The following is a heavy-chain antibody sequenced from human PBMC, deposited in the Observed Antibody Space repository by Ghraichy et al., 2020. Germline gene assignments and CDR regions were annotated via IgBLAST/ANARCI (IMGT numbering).Heavy chain of an antibody. J-gene: IGHJ5*02. Sequence: GGSLRLSCAASGFTFDDYTMHWVRQAPGKGLEWVSLISWDGGSTYYADSVKGRFTISRDNSKTSLYLPMKSLRNEDNALYYCAKGAPRARVFWFDPWSQGTLVTGSS. D-gene: IGHD2-8*01. CDR1: GFTFDDYT. V-gene: IGHV3-43*01. CDR3: AKGAPRARVFWFDP. CDR2: ISWDGGST.